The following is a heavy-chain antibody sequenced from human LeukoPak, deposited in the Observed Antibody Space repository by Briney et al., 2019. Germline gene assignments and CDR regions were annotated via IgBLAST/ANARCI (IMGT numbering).Heavy chain of an antibody. CDR2: ISYDGSNK. V-gene: IGHV3-30-3*01. CDR3: ARDLPIAVAVGGSFLCDY. CDR1: GFTFSSYA. D-gene: IGHD6-19*01. J-gene: IGHJ4*02. Sequence: PGGSLRLSCAASGFTFSSYAMHWVRQAPGKGLEWVAVISYDGSNKYYADSVKGRFTISRDNSKNTLYLQMNSLRAEDTAVCYCARDLPIAVAVGGSFLCDYWGQGTLVTVSS.